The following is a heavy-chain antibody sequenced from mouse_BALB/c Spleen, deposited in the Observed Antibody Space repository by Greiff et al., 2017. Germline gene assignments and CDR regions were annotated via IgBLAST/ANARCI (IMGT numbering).Heavy chain of an antibody. J-gene: IGHJ4*01. D-gene: IGHD2-10*01. CDR2: IWGGGST. CDR1: GFSLTDYG. Sequence: VQLVESGPGLVAPSQSLSITCTVSGFSLTDYGVSWIRQPPGKGLEWLGVIWGGGSTYYNSALKSRLSISKDNSKSQVFLKMNSLQTDDTAMYYCAKSSPSYHYAMDYWGQGTSVTVSS. CDR3: AKSSPSYHYAMDY. V-gene: IGHV2-6-5*01.